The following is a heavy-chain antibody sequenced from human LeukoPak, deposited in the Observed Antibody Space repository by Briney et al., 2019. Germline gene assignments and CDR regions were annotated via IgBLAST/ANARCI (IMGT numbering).Heavy chain of an antibody. CDR1: GGSISSYY. V-gene: IGHV4-59*01. CDR2: IYYSGGT. D-gene: IGHD3-22*01. CDR3: AGASLYYDSSGQRTFDI. Sequence: SSEILSLTCTVSGGSISSYYWNWIRQPPGKGLEWIGYIYYSGGTNYNPSLKSRVTISLDTFKNQFSLKLSSVTAADTAVYYCAGASLYYDSSGQRTFDIWGQGTMVTVSS. J-gene: IGHJ3*02.